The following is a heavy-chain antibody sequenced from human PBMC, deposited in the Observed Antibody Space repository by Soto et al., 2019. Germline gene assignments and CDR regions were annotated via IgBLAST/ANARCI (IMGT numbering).Heavy chain of an antibody. V-gene: IGHV4-59*01. Sequence: PSETLSLTSTVSGGSISSYYWSWIRQPPGKGLEWIGYIYYSGSTNYNPSLKSRVTISVDTSKNQFSLKLSSVTAADTAVYYCARYAWPSAYNWFDPWGQGTLVPVSS. CDR2: IYYSGST. J-gene: IGHJ5*02. CDR3: ARYAWPSAYNWFDP. CDR1: GGSISSYY. D-gene: IGHD2-2*01.